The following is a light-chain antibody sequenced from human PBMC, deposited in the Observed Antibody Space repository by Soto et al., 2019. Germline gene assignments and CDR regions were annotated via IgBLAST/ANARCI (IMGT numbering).Light chain of an antibody. J-gene: IGKJ5*01. CDR2: DTS. Sequence: EFVMTQSPATLSVSPGEGATLSCRASQGIGDTLAWYQHKPRQTPRLLIYDTSTRATVVPARCSGSRSGTEFTLTISSLQSEDFAVYYCQQYTNWPPNTFGQGTRLEIK. CDR1: QGIGDT. CDR3: QQYTNWPPNT. V-gene: IGKV3-15*01.